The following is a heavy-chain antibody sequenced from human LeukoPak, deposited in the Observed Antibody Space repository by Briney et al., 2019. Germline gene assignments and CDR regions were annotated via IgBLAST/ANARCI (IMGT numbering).Heavy chain of an antibody. Sequence: GASVKVSCKASGYTFTSYYMHWVRQAPGQGLEWMGIINPSGGSTSYAQKFQGRVTMTEDTSTDTAYMELSSLRSEDTAVYYCATAIFYGGRTLRIYYFDYWGQGTLVTVSS. CDR2: INPSGGST. CDR3: ATAIFYGGRTLRIYYFDY. D-gene: IGHD4-23*01. CDR1: GYTFTSYY. J-gene: IGHJ4*02. V-gene: IGHV1-46*01.